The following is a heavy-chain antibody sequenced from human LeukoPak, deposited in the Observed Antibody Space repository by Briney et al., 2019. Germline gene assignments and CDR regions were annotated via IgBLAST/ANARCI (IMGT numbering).Heavy chain of an antibody. D-gene: IGHD1-14*01. CDR3: ARASPGPTGPFDY. Sequence: PSGTLSLTCAVSGGSISSSNWWSWVRQPPGKGLEWIGEIYHSGSTNYNPSLKSRVTISVDKSKNQFSLKLSSVTAADTAVYYCARASPGPTGPFDYWGQGTLVTVSS. CDR2: IYHSGST. CDR1: GGSISSSNW. V-gene: IGHV4-4*02. J-gene: IGHJ4*02.